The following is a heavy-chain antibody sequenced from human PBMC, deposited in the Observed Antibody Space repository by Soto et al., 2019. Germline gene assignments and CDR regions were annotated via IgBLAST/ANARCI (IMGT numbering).Heavy chain of an antibody. CDR3: ARGNTPLDY. D-gene: IGHD2-15*01. Sequence: SETLSLTCTVSGGSISSGDYYWSWIRQPPGKGLEWIGYIYYSGSTYHNPSLKSRVTISVDTSKNQFSPKVSSVTAADTAVYYCARGNTPLDYWGQGTLVTVSS. J-gene: IGHJ4*02. CDR2: IYYSGST. CDR1: GGSISSGDYY. V-gene: IGHV4-30-4*01.